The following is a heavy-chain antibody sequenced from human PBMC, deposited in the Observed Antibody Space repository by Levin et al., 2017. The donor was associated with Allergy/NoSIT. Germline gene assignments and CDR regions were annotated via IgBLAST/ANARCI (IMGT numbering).Heavy chain of an antibody. CDR2: MNPNSGNT. D-gene: IGHD3-9*01. J-gene: IGHJ4*02. CDR3: ASWVTYYDIVTGYLC. CDR1: GYTFTSYD. V-gene: IGHV1-8*01. Sequence: ASVKVSCKASGYTFTSYDINWVRQATGQGLEWMGWMNPNSGNTGYAQKFQGRVTMTRNTSISTAYMELSSLRSEDTAVYYCASWVTYYDIVTGYLCWGQGTLVTVSS.